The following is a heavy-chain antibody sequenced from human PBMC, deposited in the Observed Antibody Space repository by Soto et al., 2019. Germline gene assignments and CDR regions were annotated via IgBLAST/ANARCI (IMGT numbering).Heavy chain of an antibody. CDR1: GFTFGCYA. V-gene: IGHV3-49*03. Sequence: GGSLRLSCTTSGFTFGCYAMSWSRQAPGKGLEWVGVIRSKAYGGTTDYAASVKGRFTISRDDSKSIAYLQMNSLKSEDTGVYYCTKYTYTSRYGYYGMDVWGHGTTVTVSS. D-gene: IGHD6-13*01. J-gene: IGHJ6*02. CDR3: TKYTYTSRYGYYGMDV. CDR2: IRSKAYGGTT.